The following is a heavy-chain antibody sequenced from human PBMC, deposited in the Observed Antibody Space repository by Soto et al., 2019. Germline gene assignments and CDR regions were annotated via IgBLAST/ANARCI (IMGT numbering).Heavy chain of an antibody. V-gene: IGHV3-30*18. J-gene: IGHJ6*02. D-gene: IGHD2-15*01. CDR2: ISYDGSNK. Sequence: PGGSLRLSCAASGFTFSSYGMHWVRQAPGKGLEWVAVISYDGSNKYYADSVKGRFTISRDNSKNTLYLQMNSLRAEATAVYYCAKDRVAMNDYYGMDVWGQGTTVTVSS. CDR1: GFTFSSYG. CDR3: AKDRVAMNDYYGMDV.